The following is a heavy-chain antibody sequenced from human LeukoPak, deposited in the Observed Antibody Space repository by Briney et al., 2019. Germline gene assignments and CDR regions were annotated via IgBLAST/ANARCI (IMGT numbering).Heavy chain of an antibody. V-gene: IGHV4-39*07. CDR2: VYYSGST. Sequence: PSETLSLTCTVSGGSISSSSYYWGWIRQPPGKGLEWIGSVYYSGSTYYNPSLKSRVTISVYTSKNQLSLKLSSVTAADTAVYYCARTYYDFWSGYYANFDYWGQGTLVTVSS. CDR3: ARTYYDFWSGYYANFDY. CDR1: GGSISSSSYY. D-gene: IGHD3-3*01. J-gene: IGHJ4*02.